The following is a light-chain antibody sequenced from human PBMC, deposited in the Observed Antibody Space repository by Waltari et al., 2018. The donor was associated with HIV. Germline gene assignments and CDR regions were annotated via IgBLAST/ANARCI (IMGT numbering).Light chain of an antibody. J-gene: IGKJ1*01. Sequence: DIQMTQSPSSLSASVGDRVIITCRASQSIGGSLNWYQQKPGKAPKVLIHAATTLQSGVPSRFSGSGSGTDLSLTISSLQPEDFATYVCQQTFTSPRTFGRGTKVEIK. CDR1: QSIGGS. V-gene: IGKV1-39*01. CDR2: AAT. CDR3: QQTFTSPRT.